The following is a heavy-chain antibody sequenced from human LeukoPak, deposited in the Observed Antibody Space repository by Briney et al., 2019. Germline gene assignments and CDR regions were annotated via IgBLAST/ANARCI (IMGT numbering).Heavy chain of an antibody. CDR2: IFYKGGP. D-gene: IGHD1-26*01. Sequence: SETLSLTCTASGGSITNTNYYWAWVRQPPGKGLEWLGNIFYKGGPYFNPSLKSRVAISVDTSKNHFSLRLNSVTAADTAVYYCATYSGTYSAFDIWGLGTLVTVSS. J-gene: IGHJ3*02. CDR1: GGSITNTNYY. CDR3: ATYSGTYSAFDI. V-gene: IGHV4-39*07.